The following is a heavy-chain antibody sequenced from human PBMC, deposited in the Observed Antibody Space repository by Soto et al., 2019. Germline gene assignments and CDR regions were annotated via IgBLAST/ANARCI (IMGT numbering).Heavy chain of an antibody. Sequence: QVQLVQSGAEVKSAGSSVKVSCKASGDTFNFYSINWVRQAPGLGLEWVGRVNPILSMSNYAQRFQGRVTLTRDKSTCTAYMELRSLRSDDTAIYYCAINYGSGYRAFDSWGQGSLVTVS. CDR2: VNPILSMS. CDR3: AINYGSGYRAFDS. J-gene: IGHJ4*02. V-gene: IGHV1-69*02. CDR1: GDTFNFYS. D-gene: IGHD3-10*01.